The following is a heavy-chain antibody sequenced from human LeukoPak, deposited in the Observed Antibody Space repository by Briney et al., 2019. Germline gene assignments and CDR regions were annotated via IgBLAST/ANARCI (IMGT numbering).Heavy chain of an antibody. D-gene: IGHD3-22*01. J-gene: IGHJ4*02. Sequence: ASVKVSCKASGYTFTGYYMHWVRQAPGQGLEWRGWINPNSGGTNYAQKFQGRVTMTRDTSISTAYMELSRLRSDDTAVYYCARVGDMGYDSSGYYGVDYWGQGTLVTVSS. V-gene: IGHV1-2*02. CDR3: ARVGDMGYDSSGYYGVDY. CDR2: INPNSGGT. CDR1: GYTFTGYY.